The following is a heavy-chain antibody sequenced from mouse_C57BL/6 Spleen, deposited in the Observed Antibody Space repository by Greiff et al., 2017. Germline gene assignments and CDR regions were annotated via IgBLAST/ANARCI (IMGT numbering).Heavy chain of an antibody. Sequence: VQLQQPGAELVRPGSSVKLSCKASGYTFTSYWMDWVKQRPGQGLEWIGNIYPSDSETHYNQKFKDKATLTVDKSSSTAYMQLSSLTSEDSAVXYCARSDYGDFDYWGQGTTLTVSS. CDR2: IYPSDSET. D-gene: IGHD1-1*02. V-gene: IGHV1-61*01. J-gene: IGHJ2*01. CDR1: GYTFTSYW. CDR3: ARSDYGDFDY.